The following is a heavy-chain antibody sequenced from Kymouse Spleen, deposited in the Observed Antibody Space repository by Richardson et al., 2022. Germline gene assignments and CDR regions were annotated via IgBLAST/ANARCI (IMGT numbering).Heavy chain of an antibody. CDR1: GFTFSSYG. CDR3: ARAQGSIAALEAFDI. D-gene: IGHD6-6*01. V-gene: IGHV3-33*01. J-gene: IGHJ3*02. Sequence: QVQLVESGGGVVQPGRSLRLSCAASGFTFSSYGMHWVRQAPGKGLEWVAVIWYDGSNKYYADSVKGRFTISRDNSKNTLYLQMNSLRAEDTAVYYCARAQGSIAALEAFDIWGQGTMVTVSS. CDR2: IWYDGSNK.